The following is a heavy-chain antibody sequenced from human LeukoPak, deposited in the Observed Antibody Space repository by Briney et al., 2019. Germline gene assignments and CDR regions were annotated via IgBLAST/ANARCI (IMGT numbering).Heavy chain of an antibody. CDR3: TRSGPTLTGYYYDSSGYYSDY. CDR2: IRSKANSYAT. J-gene: IGHJ4*02. CDR1: GFTFSGSA. Sequence: GGSLRLSCAASGFTFSGSAMHWVRQASGKGLEWVGRIRSKANSYATAYAASVKGRFTISRDDSKNTACLQMNSLKTEDTAVYYCTRSGPTLTGYYYDSSGYYSDYWGQGTLVTVSS. D-gene: IGHD3-22*01. V-gene: IGHV3-73*01.